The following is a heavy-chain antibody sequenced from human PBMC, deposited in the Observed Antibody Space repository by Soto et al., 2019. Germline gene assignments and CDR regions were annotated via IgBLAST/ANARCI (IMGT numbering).Heavy chain of an antibody. CDR3: ARPVNNGDYYGSETHNWFDP. D-gene: IGHD3-10*01. J-gene: IGHJ5*02. CDR2: IYYSGST. CDR1: GGSISSSSYY. V-gene: IGHV4-39*01. Sequence: SETLSLTCTVSGGSISSSSYYWGWIRQPPGKGLEWIGSIYYSGSTYYNPSLKSRVTISVDTSKNQFSLKLSSVTAADTAVYYCARPVNNGDYYGSETHNWFDPWGQGTLVTVSS.